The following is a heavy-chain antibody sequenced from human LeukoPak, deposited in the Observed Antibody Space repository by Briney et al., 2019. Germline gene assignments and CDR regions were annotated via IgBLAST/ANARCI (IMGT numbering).Heavy chain of an antibody. D-gene: IGHD3-10*02. Sequence: SETLSLTCTVSGGSISNYYWSWIRQPPGKGMEWNGYIYYSGSTNYNPSLKSRVTISVDTSKNQFSLKLSSVTAADTAVYYCARTFKLITMSAFDYWGQGTLVTVSS. CDR1: GGSISNYY. J-gene: IGHJ4*02. CDR2: IYYSGST. CDR3: ARTFKLITMSAFDY. V-gene: IGHV4-59*01.